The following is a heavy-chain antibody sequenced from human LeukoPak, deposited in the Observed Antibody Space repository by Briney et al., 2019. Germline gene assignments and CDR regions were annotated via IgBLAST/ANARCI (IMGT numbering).Heavy chain of an antibody. CDR3: ARSDLATITAGPFEY. Sequence: ASVKVSCKASGGTFSSYAITWVRQARGQGLEWMGWISGHQGNTKYAQNFQGRVTMTIDTSTSTAYMDLRSLRSDDTAIYFCARSDLATITAGPFEYWGQGTLVAVSS. CDR2: ISGHQGNT. CDR1: GGTFSSYA. V-gene: IGHV1-18*01. J-gene: IGHJ4*02. D-gene: IGHD5-12*01.